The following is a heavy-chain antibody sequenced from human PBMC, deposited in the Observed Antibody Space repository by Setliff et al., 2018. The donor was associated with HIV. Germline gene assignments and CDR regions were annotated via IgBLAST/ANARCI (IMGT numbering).Heavy chain of an antibody. Sequence: SETLSLTCTVSGGSINTYYWTWIRQSPGKGLEWIGYFYHSGSTNYNSSLKSRVSISVDTSKNEFSLNLSSLTAADTAVYYCARGYYDPWAYYYYYYMDVWGKGTTVTVSS. J-gene: IGHJ6*03. CDR2: FYHSGST. V-gene: IGHV4-59*01. D-gene: IGHD3-22*01. CDR3: ARGYYDPWAYYYYYYMDV. CDR1: GGSINTYY.